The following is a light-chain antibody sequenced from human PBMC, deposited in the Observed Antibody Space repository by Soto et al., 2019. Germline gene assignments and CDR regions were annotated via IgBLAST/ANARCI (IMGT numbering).Light chain of an antibody. CDR3: QQYNNWPLT. J-gene: IGKJ4*01. V-gene: IGKV3-15*01. CDR2: DAS. Sequence: EIVMTQSPATLSVSPGERATLSCRASQSVSSNLAWYQQKPGQAPRLLIYDASTRATGIPARFSGSGSGTEFTLTISSLQSEDFALYYCQQYNNWPLTFGGGTNVEIK. CDR1: QSVSSN.